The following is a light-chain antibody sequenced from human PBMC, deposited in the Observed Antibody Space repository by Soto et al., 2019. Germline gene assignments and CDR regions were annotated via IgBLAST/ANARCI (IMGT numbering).Light chain of an antibody. CDR3: QQYHNLPLT. CDR1: QDINNY. J-gene: IGKJ4*01. CDR2: DAS. Sequence: DIQMTQSPSSLSASVGDRVTITCQASQDINNYLNWYQQKPGKAPKLLIYDASNLETGVPSTFSGSGSGTEFTLSISSLQPEDIATYSCQQYHNLPLTFGGGTKVEIK. V-gene: IGKV1-33*01.